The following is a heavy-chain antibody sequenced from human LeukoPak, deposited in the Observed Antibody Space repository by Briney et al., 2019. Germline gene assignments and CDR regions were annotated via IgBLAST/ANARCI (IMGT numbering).Heavy chain of an antibody. J-gene: IGHJ6*02. D-gene: IGHD6-13*01. V-gene: IGHV3-53*01. CDR2: IYSGGST. CDR1: GFTVSSNY. CDR3: AAGIAAAGTYYGMDV. Sequence: GGSLRLSCAASGFTVSSNYMSWVRQAPGKGLEWVSVIYSGGSTYYADSVKGRFTISRDNSKNTLYLQMNSLSAEDTAVYYCAAGIAAAGTYYGMDVWGQGTTVTVSS.